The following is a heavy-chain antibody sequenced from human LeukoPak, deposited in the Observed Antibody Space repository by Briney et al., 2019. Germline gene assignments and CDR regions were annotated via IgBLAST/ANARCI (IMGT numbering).Heavy chain of an antibody. J-gene: IGHJ5*02. Sequence: GASVKVSCKASGYTFTGYYMHWVRQAPGQGLEWMGWINPNSGGTNHAQKFQGRVTMTRDTSISTAYMELSRLRSDDTAVYYCARGRYCSGGSCYSFVWFDPWGQGTLVTVSS. CDR3: ARGRYCSGGSCYSFVWFDP. CDR1: GYTFTGYY. CDR2: INPNSGGT. D-gene: IGHD2-15*01. V-gene: IGHV1-2*02.